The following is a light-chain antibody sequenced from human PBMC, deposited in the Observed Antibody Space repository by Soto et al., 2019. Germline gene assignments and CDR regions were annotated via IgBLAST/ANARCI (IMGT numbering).Light chain of an antibody. J-gene: IGKJ1*01. Sequence: EFVLTQSPGTLSLSPGERATLSCRSSQTVRNNYLAWYQQKPGQAPRLLIYDASSRATGIPDRFSGGGSGTDFTLTISRLEPEDYAVYYCQQYGRSPPTFGQGTKVDIK. CDR3: QQYGRSPPT. CDR1: QTVRNNY. V-gene: IGKV3-20*01. CDR2: DAS.